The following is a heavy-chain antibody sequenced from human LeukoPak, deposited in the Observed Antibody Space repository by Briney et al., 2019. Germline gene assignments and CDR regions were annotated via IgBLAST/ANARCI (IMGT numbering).Heavy chain of an antibody. J-gene: IGHJ4*02. D-gene: IGHD3/OR15-3a*01. V-gene: IGHV3-23*01. Sequence: GGSLRLSCAASGFTFNNYAMTWVRQAPGKGLEWVSGISGNGGSTYYADSVRGRFTISRDNSKNTLFLQMNSLRAEDTAVYYCAKQRTYFDYWGQGTLVTVSS. CDR2: ISGNGGST. CDR3: AKQRTYFDY. CDR1: GFTFNNYA.